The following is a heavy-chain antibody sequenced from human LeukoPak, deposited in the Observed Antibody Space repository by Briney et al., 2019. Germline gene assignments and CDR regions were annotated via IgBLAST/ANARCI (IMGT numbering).Heavy chain of an antibody. CDR3: AKDNRLIVVVTAINFDY. Sequence: GGSLRLSCAASGFTFSSYAMSWVRQAPGKGLEWVSAISGSGGSTYYADSVKGRFTISRDNSKNTLYLQMNSLRAGDTAVYYCAKDNRLIVVVTAINFDYWGQGTLVTVSS. CDR2: ISGSGGST. CDR1: GFTFSSYA. J-gene: IGHJ4*02. V-gene: IGHV3-23*01. D-gene: IGHD2-21*02.